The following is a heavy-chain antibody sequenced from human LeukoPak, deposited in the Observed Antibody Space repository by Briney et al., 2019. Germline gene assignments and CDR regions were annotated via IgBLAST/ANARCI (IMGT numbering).Heavy chain of an antibody. D-gene: IGHD6-13*01. CDR3: AKDMSVAGSWSAIRFDY. CDR2: ISWNSGSI. J-gene: IGHJ4*02. Sequence: PGGSLRLSCAASGFTFDDYAMHWVRQAPGKGLEWVSGISWNSGSIGYADSVKGRFTISRDNAKNSLYLQMNSLRAEDTALYYCAKDMSVAGSWSAIRFDYWGQGTLVTVSS. V-gene: IGHV3-9*01. CDR1: GFTFDDYA.